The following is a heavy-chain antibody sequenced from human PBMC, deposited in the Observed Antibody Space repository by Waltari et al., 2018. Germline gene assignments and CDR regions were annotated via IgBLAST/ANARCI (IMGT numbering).Heavy chain of an antibody. Sequence: QVQLQESGPGLVKPSETLSLTCAVSGYSISSGYYWGWIRPPPGKGLEWIGSIYHSGSTYYNPSLKSRVTISVDTSKNQFSLKLSSVTAADTAVYYCARVQTVAGIEYFDYWGQGTLVTVSS. CDR1: GYSISSGYY. CDR2: IYHSGST. D-gene: IGHD6-19*01. CDR3: ARVQTVAGIEYFDY. V-gene: IGHV4-38-2*01. J-gene: IGHJ4*02.